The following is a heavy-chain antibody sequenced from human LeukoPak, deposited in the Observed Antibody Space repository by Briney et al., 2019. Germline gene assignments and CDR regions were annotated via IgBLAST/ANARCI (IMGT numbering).Heavy chain of an antibody. CDR1: GFTFSSYA. J-gene: IGHJ4*02. V-gene: IGHV3-23*01. Sequence: PGGSLRLSCAASGFTFSSYAMSWVRQAPGKGLEWVSAISGSGGSTYYADSVKGRFTISRDNSKNTLYLQMNSLRAEDTAVYYCAKVGWQQQVRSGFFDYWGQGTLVTVSS. CDR2: ISGSGGST. D-gene: IGHD6-13*01. CDR3: AKVGWQQQVRSGFFDY.